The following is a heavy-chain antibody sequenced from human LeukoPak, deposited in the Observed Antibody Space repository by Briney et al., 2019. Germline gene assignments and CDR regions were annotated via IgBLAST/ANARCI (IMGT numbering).Heavy chain of an antibody. D-gene: IGHD6-13*01. CDR2: IYYSGST. J-gene: IGHJ6*03. V-gene: IGHV4-59*01. CDR1: GGSISSYY. Sequence: SETLSLTCTVSGGSISSYYWSWIRQPPGKGLEWIGYIYYSGSTNYNPSLKSRVTISVDTSKNQFSLKLSSVTAADTAVYYCARGLSSSLEYYYMDVWGKGTTVTISS. CDR3: ARGLSSSLEYYYMDV.